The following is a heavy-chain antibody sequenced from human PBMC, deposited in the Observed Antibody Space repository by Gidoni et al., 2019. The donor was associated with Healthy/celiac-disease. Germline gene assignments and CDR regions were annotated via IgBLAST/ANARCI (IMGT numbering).Heavy chain of an antibody. CDR1: GFTFGDYA. CDR2: IRSKAYGGTT. CDR3: TRVQYSYYDFWSGYYNPYGMDV. Sequence: EVQLVESGGGLVQPGRSLRLSCTASGFTFGDYAMSWVRQAPGKGLEWVGFIRSKAYGGTTEYAASVKGRFTISRDDSKSIAYLQMNSLKTEDTAVYYCTRVQYSYYDFWSGYYNPYGMDVWGQGTTVTVSS. V-gene: IGHV3-49*04. J-gene: IGHJ6*02. D-gene: IGHD3-3*01.